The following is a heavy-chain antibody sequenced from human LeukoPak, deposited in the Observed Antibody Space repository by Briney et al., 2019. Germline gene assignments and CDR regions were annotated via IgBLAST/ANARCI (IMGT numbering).Heavy chain of an antibody. CDR3: ARAWELRNFDY. V-gene: IGHV4-39*07. CDR2: IYYSGST. Sequence: SETLSLTCTVSGGSISSSSYYWAWIRQPPGKGLEWIGSIYYSGSTYYNPSLKSRVTISVDTSKNQFSLKLSAVTAADTAVYYCARAWELRNFDYWGQGTLVTVSS. CDR1: GGSISSSSYY. D-gene: IGHD1-26*01. J-gene: IGHJ4*02.